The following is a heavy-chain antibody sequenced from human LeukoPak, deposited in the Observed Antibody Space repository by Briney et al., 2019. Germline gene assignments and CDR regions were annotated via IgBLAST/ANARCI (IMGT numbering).Heavy chain of an antibody. Sequence: GGSLRLSCAASGFTFNNFAMSWVRQAPGKGLEWVSGISDSGGNTHYADSVKGRFTISRDNSKNTLYLQMNSLRAEDTAVYYCAKGLRGSSYDYWGQGTLVTVSS. CDR1: GFTFNNFA. V-gene: IGHV3-23*01. CDR2: ISDSGGNT. D-gene: IGHD6-13*01. J-gene: IGHJ4*02. CDR3: AKGLRGSSYDY.